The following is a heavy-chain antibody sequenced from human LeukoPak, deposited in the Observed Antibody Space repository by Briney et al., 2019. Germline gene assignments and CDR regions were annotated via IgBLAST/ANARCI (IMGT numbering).Heavy chain of an antibody. CDR3: VNGDQSSWYRTLLY. Sequence: QPGGSLRLSCSASGFTFSTYAMHWVRQAPGKGLEYVSAIRSNGGSTYYADSVKGRFTISRDNSKNTLYLQMSSLRAEDTAMYYCVNGDQSSWYRTLLYWGQGTLVTVSS. D-gene: IGHD6-13*01. J-gene: IGHJ4*02. V-gene: IGHV3-64D*06. CDR2: IRSNGGST. CDR1: GFTFSTYA.